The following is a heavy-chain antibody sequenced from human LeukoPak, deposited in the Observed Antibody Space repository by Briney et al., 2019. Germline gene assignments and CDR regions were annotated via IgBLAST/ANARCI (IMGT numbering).Heavy chain of an antibody. CDR1: GFTFSPYW. Sequence: GGSLRLSCAASGFTFSPYWMHWVRQGPGKGLLWVSRIDTDGSGTTYADSVKGRFTISRDNAKNTLYLQMNSLRAEDTGVYFCARGGYTGSQLDNWFDPWGQGTLVTVSS. CDR2: IDTDGSGT. CDR3: ARGGYTGSQLDNWFDP. V-gene: IGHV3-74*01. D-gene: IGHD1-26*01. J-gene: IGHJ5*02.